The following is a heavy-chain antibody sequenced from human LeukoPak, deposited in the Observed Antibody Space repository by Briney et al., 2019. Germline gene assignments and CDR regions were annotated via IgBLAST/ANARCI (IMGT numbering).Heavy chain of an antibody. CDR3: ARDRVGGSYVFDI. D-gene: IGHD1-26*01. J-gene: IGHJ3*02. CDR1: GFTFSDYY. CDR2: ISDSSGYT. V-gene: IGHV3-11*06. Sequence: GSLRLSCAASGFTFSDYYMSWIRQAPGKGLEWVSYISDSSGYTKDADSVKGRFTISRDNAKKSLYLQMNSLRAEDTAVYYCARDRVGGSYVFDIWGQGTMVTVSS.